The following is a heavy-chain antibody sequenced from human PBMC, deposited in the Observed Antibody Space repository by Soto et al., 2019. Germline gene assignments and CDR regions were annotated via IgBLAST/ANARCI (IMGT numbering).Heavy chain of an antibody. D-gene: IGHD6-13*01. V-gene: IGHV4-34*01. J-gene: IGHJ4*02. Sequence: SETLSLTCAVYGGSFSGYYWSWIRQPPGKGLEWIGEINHSGSTNYNPSLKSRVTISVDTSKNQFSLKLSSVTAADTAVYYCARGGRLAAAGRDYWGQGTPVTVSS. CDR1: GGSFSGYY. CDR3: ARGGRLAAAGRDY. CDR2: INHSGST.